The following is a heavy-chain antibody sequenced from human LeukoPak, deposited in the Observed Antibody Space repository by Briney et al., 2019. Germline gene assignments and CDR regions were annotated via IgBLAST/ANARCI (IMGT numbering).Heavy chain of an antibody. V-gene: IGHV3-30*18. D-gene: IGHD2-2*01. CDR1: GFTFSSYG. J-gene: IGHJ6*02. CDR3: AKNPTRIVVVPAAEVPHYYYGMDV. Sequence: GGSLRLSCAASGFTFSSYGTHWVRQAPGKGLEWVAVISYDGSNKYYADSVKGRFTISRDNSKNTLYLQMNSLRAEDTAVYYCAKNPTRIVVVPAAEVPHYYYGMDVWGQGTTVTVSS. CDR2: ISYDGSNK.